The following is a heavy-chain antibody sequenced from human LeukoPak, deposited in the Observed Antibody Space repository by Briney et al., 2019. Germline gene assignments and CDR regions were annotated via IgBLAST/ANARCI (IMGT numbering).Heavy chain of an antibody. V-gene: IGHV4-4*07. J-gene: IGHJ6*02. D-gene: IGHD3-10*01. Sequence: PPETLSLTCTVSGGSISSYYWSWIRQPAGKGLEWIGRIYTSGSTNYNPSLKSRVTMSVDTSKNQFSLKLSSVTAADTAVYYCAREHGSTYYYYYGMDVWGQGTTVTVSS. CDR2: IYTSGST. CDR3: AREHGSTYYYYYGMDV. CDR1: GGSISSYY.